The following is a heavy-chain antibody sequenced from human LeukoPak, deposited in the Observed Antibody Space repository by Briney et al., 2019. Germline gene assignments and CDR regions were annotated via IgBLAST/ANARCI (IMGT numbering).Heavy chain of an antibody. D-gene: IGHD5-18*01. J-gene: IGHJ4*02. CDR1: GFTFSSYA. CDR2: ISGSDGST. Sequence: GGSLRLSCAASGFTFSSYAMSWVRQAPGKGLEWVSGISGSDGSTNYADSVKGRFTISRENSKNTLYLQMNSLRAEDTAVYYCAKADTAMAITSSPLDYWGQGTLVTVSS. CDR3: AKADTAMAITSSPLDY. V-gene: IGHV3-23*01.